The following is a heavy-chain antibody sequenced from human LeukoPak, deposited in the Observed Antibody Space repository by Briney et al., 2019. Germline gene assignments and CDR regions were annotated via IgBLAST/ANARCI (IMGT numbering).Heavy chain of an antibody. Sequence: GESLKICCKGSGYSFTSDWIGWVRQMPGEGVEGMGIIYPGDCDTSYSPSFQGQVTISADKSISTAYLQWSSLKAPDTAMYYCARGSRSKYDFWSGYYSDYYYGMDVWGQGTTVTVSS. J-gene: IGHJ6*02. CDR3: ARGSRSKYDFWSGYYSDYYYGMDV. CDR1: GYSFTSDW. D-gene: IGHD3-3*01. CDR2: IYPGDCDT. V-gene: IGHV5-51*01.